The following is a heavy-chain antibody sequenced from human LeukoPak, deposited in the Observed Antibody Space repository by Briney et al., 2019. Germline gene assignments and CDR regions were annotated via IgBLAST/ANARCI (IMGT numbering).Heavy chain of an antibody. J-gene: IGHJ4*01. CDR2: ISYSGGT. CDR3: ARDYGSGWYPLDY. CDR1: GGSISSNY. Sequence: PSETLSLTCSVSGGSISSNYWSWVRQPPGRGLEWIGYISYSGGTYYNPSLRSRVTISVDTSKNQLSLKLTSVTAADTAVYYCARDYGSGWYPLDYWGHGTLVTVSS. V-gene: IGHV4-59*01. D-gene: IGHD6-19*01.